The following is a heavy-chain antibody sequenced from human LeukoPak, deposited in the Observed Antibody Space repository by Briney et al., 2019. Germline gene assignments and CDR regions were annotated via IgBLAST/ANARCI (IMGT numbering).Heavy chain of an antibody. D-gene: IGHD5-12*01. V-gene: IGHV3-30*18. CDR2: ISYDGSNK. Sequence: GGSLRLSCAASGFTFSSYGMHWVRQAPGKGLEWVAVISYDGSNKYYADSVKGRFTISRDNSKNTLYLQMNSLRAEDTAVYYCAKVQYSGYEEFDYWGQGTLVTVSS. J-gene: IGHJ4*02. CDR3: AKVQYSGYEEFDY. CDR1: GFTFSSYG.